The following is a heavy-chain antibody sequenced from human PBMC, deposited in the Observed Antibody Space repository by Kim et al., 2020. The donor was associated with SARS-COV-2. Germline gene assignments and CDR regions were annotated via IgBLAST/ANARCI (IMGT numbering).Heavy chain of an antibody. D-gene: IGHD6-13*01. J-gene: IGHJ4*02. V-gene: IGHV3-9*01. CDR3: AKDFPPAGASGY. CDR2: ISWNSGSI. Sequence: GGSLRLSCAASGFTFDDYAMHWVRQAPGKGLEWVSGISWNSGSIGYADSVKGRFTISRDNAKNSLYLQMNSLRAEDTALYYCAKDFPPAGASGYWGQGTL. CDR1: GFTFDDYA.